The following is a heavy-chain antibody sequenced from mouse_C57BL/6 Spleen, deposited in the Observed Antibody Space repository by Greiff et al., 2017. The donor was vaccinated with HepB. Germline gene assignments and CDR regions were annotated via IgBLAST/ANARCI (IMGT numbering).Heavy chain of an antibody. Sequence: VQVVESGPELVKPGASVKLSCKASGYTFTSYDINWVKQRPGQGLEWIGWIYPRDGSTKYNEKFKGKATVTVDTSTSTAYMELHSLTSEDSAVYFCAREGGITTVVATGGDYAMDCWGQGTSVTVSS. CDR1: GYTFTSYD. CDR3: AREGGITTVVATGGDYAMDC. J-gene: IGHJ4*01. V-gene: IGHV1-85*01. CDR2: IYPRDGST. D-gene: IGHD1-1*01.